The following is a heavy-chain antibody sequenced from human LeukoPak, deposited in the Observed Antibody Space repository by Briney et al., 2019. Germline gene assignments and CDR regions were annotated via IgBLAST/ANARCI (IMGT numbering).Heavy chain of an antibody. D-gene: IGHD6-19*01. CDR2: IYGGGTNT. J-gene: IGHJ4*02. Sequence: GGSLRPSCVGSGFSFSRFAITWVRQAPGKGLEWVSTIYGGGTNTFYADSVKGRFTISRDDSKNMQFLEMDSLRPEDTAVYFCAKRITVAAGIYFDSWGQGTLVTVSS. V-gene: IGHV3-23*01. CDR1: GFSFSRFA. CDR3: AKRITVAAGIYFDS.